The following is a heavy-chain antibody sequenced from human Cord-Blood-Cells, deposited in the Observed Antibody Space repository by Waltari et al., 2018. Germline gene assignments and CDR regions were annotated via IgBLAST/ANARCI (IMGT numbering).Heavy chain of an antibody. V-gene: IGHV1-24*01. CDR1: GYTLTELS. CDR2: FDPEDGET. D-gene: IGHD2-8*02. CDR3: ATVLSHPGYCTGGVCRWFDP. Sequence: QVQLVQSGAEVKKPGASVKVSCKVSGYTLTELSMHWVRQAPGKGLEWMGGFDPEDGETTYAQKFQGRVTMTEDTSTDTAYMELSSLRSEDTAVYYCATVLSHPGYCTGGVCRWFDPWGQGTLVTVSS. J-gene: IGHJ5*02.